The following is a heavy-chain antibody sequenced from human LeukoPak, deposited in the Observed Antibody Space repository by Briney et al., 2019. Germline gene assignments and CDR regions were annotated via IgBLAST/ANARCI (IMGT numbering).Heavy chain of an antibody. CDR2: INANSGTT. CDR1: GFAFSFYA. CDR3: AKAGVDWATFDY. D-gene: IGHD3-9*01. Sequence: PGGSLRLSCAASGFAFSFYAMSWLRQPPGKGLEWVSTINANSGTTSYAASVKGRFTISRDNSKNTLFLQMNSLRPEDTAVYYCAKAGVDWATFDYWGQGTLVTVSS. J-gene: IGHJ4*02. V-gene: IGHV3-23*01.